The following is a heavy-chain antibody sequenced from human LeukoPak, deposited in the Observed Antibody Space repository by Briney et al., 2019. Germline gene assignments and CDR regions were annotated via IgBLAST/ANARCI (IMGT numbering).Heavy chain of an antibody. J-gene: IGHJ1*01. CDR3: ARVRGDYDSSGYYYAEYFQH. CDR2: IYYSGST. Sequence: PSETLSLTCTVSGGSISSYYWSWIRQPPGKGLEWIGYIYYSGSTNYNPSLKSRVTISVDTSKNQFSLKLSSVTAADTAVYYCARVRGDYDSSGYYYAEYFQHWGQGTLVTVPS. V-gene: IGHV4-59*01. CDR1: GGSISSYY. D-gene: IGHD3-22*01.